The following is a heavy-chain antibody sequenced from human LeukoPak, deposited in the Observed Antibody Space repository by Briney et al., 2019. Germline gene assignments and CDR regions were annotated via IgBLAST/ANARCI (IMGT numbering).Heavy chain of an antibody. CDR3: ARASNPWLQLS. V-gene: IGHV3-7*05. Sequence: PGGSLRLSCAASGFTFSSYWMSWVRQAPGKGLEWVANIKQDGGQKRYADSVRGRFTVSRDNAQTSLYLHMNSLRAEDTAVYYCARASNPWLQLSWGQGTLVTVSS. CDR1: GFTFSSYW. CDR2: IKQDGGQK. D-gene: IGHD5-24*01. J-gene: IGHJ4*02.